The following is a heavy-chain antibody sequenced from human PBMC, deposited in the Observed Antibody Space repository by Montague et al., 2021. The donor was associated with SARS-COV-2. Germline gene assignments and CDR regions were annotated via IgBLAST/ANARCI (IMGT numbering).Heavy chain of an antibody. CDR1: GGSMNDYY. D-gene: IGHD1-26*01. CDR2: IYYTGTT. V-gene: IGHV4-59*01. CDR3: AGGADIVGATY. J-gene: IGHJ4*02. Sequence: SETLSLTCNVSGGSMNDYYWSWTRQSPGKGLEWIGYIYYTGTTNYNPSLKSRVTISIDTSNNHFSLNLKSVTAADSSVYYCAGGADIVGATYWGQGTLVAVSS.